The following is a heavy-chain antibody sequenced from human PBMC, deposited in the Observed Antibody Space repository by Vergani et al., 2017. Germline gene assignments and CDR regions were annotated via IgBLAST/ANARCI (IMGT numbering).Heavy chain of an antibody. D-gene: IGHD1-26*01. J-gene: IGHJ4*02. V-gene: IGHV1-18*04. CDR3: VRDESSGTHGY. Sequence: QVQLVQSGAEVKKPGASVKVSCKASGYTFTSYGLSWVRQAPGQGLEWMGWGSTYNDNTNYAQRVQGRVTMTTDTSTSTAYMELRSLRSDDTAVYYCVRDESSGTHGYWGQGTLVTVSS. CDR1: GYTFTSYG. CDR2: GSTYNDNT.